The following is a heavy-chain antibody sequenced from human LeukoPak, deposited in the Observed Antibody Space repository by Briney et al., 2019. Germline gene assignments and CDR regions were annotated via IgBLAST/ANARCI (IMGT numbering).Heavy chain of an antibody. J-gene: IGHJ6*03. Sequence: PGGSLRLSCTASGFTFDDYAMHWVRQAPGKGLEWVSLINWDGGSTYYADSLKGRFTISRDNSKNSLYLQMNSLRAEDTALYYCAKDSALVIPNAYMDVWGKGTTVTVSS. CDR2: INWDGGST. V-gene: IGHV3-43D*03. CDR1: GFTFDDYA. D-gene: IGHD2-2*01. CDR3: AKDSALVIPNAYMDV.